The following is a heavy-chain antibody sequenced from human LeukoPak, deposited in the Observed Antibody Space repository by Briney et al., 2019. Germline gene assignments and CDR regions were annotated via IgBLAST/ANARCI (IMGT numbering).Heavy chain of an antibody. CDR2: ISESGDKT. CDR3: ARGHSYDSSGRSDY. J-gene: IGHJ4*02. D-gene: IGHD3-22*01. Sequence: PAGGSLRLSCAASGFTFSNYAMSWVRQAPGKGLEWVLVISESGDKTYYADSVKGRFTISRDNAKNSLYLQMNSLRAEDTAVYYCARGHSYDSSGRSDYWGQGTLVTVSS. V-gene: IGHV3-23*01. CDR1: GFTFSNYA.